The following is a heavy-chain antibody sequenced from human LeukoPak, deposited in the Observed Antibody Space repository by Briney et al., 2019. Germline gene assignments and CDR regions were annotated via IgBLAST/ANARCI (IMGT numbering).Heavy chain of an antibody. CDR1: GFTLSGYF. D-gene: IGHD3-22*01. V-gene: IGHV3-7*01. CDR2: IEGDGSEK. Sequence: GGSLRLSCAASGFTLSGYFMSWVRQAPGEGLEWVASIEGDGSEKYYVDSVKGRFTISRDNAKNSLYLQMNSLRAEDTAVYFCARDRGWRSGGYYLYYFDFWGQGTLVTVSS. CDR3: ARDRGWRSGGYYLYYFDF. J-gene: IGHJ4*02.